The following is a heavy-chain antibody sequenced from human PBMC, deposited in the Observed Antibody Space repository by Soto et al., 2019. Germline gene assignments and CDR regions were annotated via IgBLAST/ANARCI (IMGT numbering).Heavy chain of an antibody. CDR1: GGSISSGGYS. J-gene: IGHJ4*02. CDR2: IYHSGST. D-gene: IGHD5-12*01. Sequence: QLQLQESGSGLVKPSQTLSLTCAVSGGSISSGGYSWSWIRQPPGKGLEGIGYIYHSGSTYYNPARKSRVTISVDRSKNQSSLKLSSVTAADTAVYCCAAGGGLPRYYWGQGTLVTVSS. CDR3: AAGGGLPRYY. V-gene: IGHV4-30-2*01.